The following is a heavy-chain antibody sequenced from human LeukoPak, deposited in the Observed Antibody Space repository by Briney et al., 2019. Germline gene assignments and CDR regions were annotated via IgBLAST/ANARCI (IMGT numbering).Heavy chain of an antibody. CDR3: ASLTNYDFWSGTVDY. J-gene: IGHJ4*02. CDR2: INSDGSST. V-gene: IGHV3-74*01. D-gene: IGHD3-3*01. Sequence: GGSLRLSCAASGFTLSSYWMHWVRQAPGKGLVWVSRINSDGSSTIYADSVKGRFTISRDNANNTLNLQMNSLRAEDTAVYYCASLTNYDFWSGTVDYWGQGTLVTVSS. CDR1: GFTLSSYW.